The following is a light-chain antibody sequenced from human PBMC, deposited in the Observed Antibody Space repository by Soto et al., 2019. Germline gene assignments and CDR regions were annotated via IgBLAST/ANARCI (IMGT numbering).Light chain of an antibody. CDR2: AAS. CDR3: QEYGRSVWT. Sequence: ENVLTQSPGPLSLSPGEIATLSCRAIQSVCSSYLAWDQQKPGQDHRLLIYAASSRATGTPDRFSGSVSGTDFPLTISRLEPEDFAVDYCQEYGRSVWTVGQGTKVEPK. J-gene: IGKJ1*01. CDR1: QSVCSSY. V-gene: IGKV3-20*01.